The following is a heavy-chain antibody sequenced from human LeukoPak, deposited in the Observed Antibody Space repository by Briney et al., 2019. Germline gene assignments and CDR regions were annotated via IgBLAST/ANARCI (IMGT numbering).Heavy chain of an antibody. J-gene: IGHJ6*02. CDR3: AKGMEYLRQWLTEYYYYGMDV. Sequence: PGGSLRLSCAASGFTFSSYAMSWVRQAPGKGLEWVSAISGSGGSTYYADSVKGRFTISRDNSKNTLYLQMNSLRVEDTAVYYCAKGMEYLRQWLTEYYYYGMDVWGQGTTVTVSS. D-gene: IGHD6-19*01. CDR1: GFTFSSYA. V-gene: IGHV3-23*01. CDR2: ISGSGGST.